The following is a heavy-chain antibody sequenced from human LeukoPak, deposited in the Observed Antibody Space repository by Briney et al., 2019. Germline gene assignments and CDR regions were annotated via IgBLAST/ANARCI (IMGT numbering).Heavy chain of an antibody. Sequence: ASVKVSCKASGYDFTDYSIQWVRQAPGQRLKWMGWVNTGNGHTRYSPKFQGRVTIVRDTSASTAYMDLSSLTSEDTALYYCARGQWVGTTQAYYLQYWGQGTLVAVSS. CDR3: ARGQWVGTTQAYYLQY. V-gene: IGHV1-3*04. CDR1: GYDFTDYS. J-gene: IGHJ4*02. D-gene: IGHD1-26*01. CDR2: VNTGNGHT.